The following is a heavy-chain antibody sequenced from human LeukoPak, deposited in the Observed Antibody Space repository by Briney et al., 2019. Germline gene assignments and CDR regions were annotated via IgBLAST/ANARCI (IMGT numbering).Heavy chain of an antibody. Sequence: GGSLRLSCAASGFTFSTYAMNWVRQAPGKGLEWVSAISGSGGSTYYADSVKGRFTISRDNAKNSLYLQMNSLRAEDTAVYYCARDHDAFDIWGQGTMVTVSS. CDR3: ARDHDAFDI. J-gene: IGHJ3*02. CDR2: ISGSGGST. V-gene: IGHV3-23*01. CDR1: GFTFSTYA.